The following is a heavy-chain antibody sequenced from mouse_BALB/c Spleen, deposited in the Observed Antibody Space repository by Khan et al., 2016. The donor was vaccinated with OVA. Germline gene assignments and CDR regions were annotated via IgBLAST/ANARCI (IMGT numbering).Heavy chain of an antibody. Sequence: VQLNESGPGLVKPSQSLSLTCTVSGYSITSGYGWNWIRQFPGNKLEWMGYISYSGTTNYNPSLKSRISITRDTSKNQFFLQLNSVTTEDTATYYSARTARIKYWGQGTTLTVSS. J-gene: IGHJ2*01. CDR3: ARTARIKY. CDR1: GYSITSGYG. CDR2: ISYSGTT. V-gene: IGHV3-2*02. D-gene: IGHD1-2*01.